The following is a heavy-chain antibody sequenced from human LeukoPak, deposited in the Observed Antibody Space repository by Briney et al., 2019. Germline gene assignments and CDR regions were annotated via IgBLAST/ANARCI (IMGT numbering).Heavy chain of an antibody. V-gene: IGHV5-51*01. CDR1: GYSFTNYW. J-gene: IGHJ4*02. Sequence: GESLKISCKGSGYSFTNYWIGWVRQMPGKGLEWMGIIHPRDSDTRYSPSFQGQVTISADKSISTAYLQWSSLKDSDTAMYYCARRYCSGSSCYLFDYWGQGTLVTVSS. CDR2: IHPRDSDT. CDR3: ARRYCSGSSCYLFDY. D-gene: IGHD2-15*01.